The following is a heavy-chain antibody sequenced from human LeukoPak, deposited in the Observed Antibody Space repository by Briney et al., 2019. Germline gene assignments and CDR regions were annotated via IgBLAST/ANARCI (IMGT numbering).Heavy chain of an antibody. CDR1: DDSIRSSAYY. J-gene: IGHJ3*02. V-gene: IGHV4-39*01. D-gene: IGHD3-10*01. Sequence: SQTLSLTCAVSDDSIRSSAYYWGWIRQPPGKGLGWIGSIYYSGSTYYNPSLKSRVTISIDTSKNQFSLKLSSVTAADTAVYYCASEPYGSGSFLGAFDIWGQGTMVTVSS. CDR2: IYYSGST. CDR3: ASEPYGSGSFLGAFDI.